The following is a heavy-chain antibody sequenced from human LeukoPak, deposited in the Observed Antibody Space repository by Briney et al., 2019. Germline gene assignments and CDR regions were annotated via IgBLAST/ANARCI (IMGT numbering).Heavy chain of an antibody. V-gene: IGHV3-30*18. Sequence: PPGGSLSLFCAASGFTFSSYGMHWVRQPPGKGLEWVAFISYVGSNNYYAHSVKGRFTISRDNSKNTLYLQMNSLRAEDTAVYYCAKGITMVELGDYFDYWGQGTLVTVSS. CDR2: ISYVGSNN. CDR3: AKGITMVELGDYFDY. J-gene: IGHJ4*02. D-gene: IGHD3-10*01. CDR1: GFTFSSYG.